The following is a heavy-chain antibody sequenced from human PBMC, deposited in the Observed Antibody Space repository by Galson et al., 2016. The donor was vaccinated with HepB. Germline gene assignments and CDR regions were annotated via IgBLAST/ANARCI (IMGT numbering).Heavy chain of an antibody. J-gene: IGHJ4*02. CDR1: GFTFSGYD. D-gene: IGHD5-24*01. CDR2: ISFRSETI. CDR3: ARERWQQSHFDY. Sequence: SLRLSCAASGFTFSGYDMVWVRQAPGKGLEWVSYISFRSETIYYADSVKGRFTISRDNAKNALFLQMSSLRAEDTAVYYCARERWQQSHFDYWGQGTLVSVSS. V-gene: IGHV3-48*04.